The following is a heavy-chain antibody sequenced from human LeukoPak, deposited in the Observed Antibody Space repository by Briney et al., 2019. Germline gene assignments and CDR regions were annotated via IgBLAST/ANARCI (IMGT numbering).Heavy chain of an antibody. J-gene: IGHJ4*02. V-gene: IGHV3-7*05. Sequence: PGGSLRLSCAASGFTFSSYFMNRVRQAPGKGLEWVAKIHPDGSDKYYVDSVKGRFTISRDNAKSSLHLQMNSLRAEDTAVYYCARVRGDYGGISDYWGQGTLVTVSS. CDR3: ARVRGDYGGISDY. D-gene: IGHD4-23*01. CDR1: GFTFSSYF. CDR2: IHPDGSDK.